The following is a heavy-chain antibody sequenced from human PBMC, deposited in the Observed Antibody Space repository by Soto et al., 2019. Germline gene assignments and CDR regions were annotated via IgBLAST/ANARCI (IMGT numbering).Heavy chain of an antibody. J-gene: IGHJ6*03. CDR2: IYYSGST. V-gene: IGHV4-39*01. CDR3: ARPPSPYAMADYYYYYMDV. Sequence: SETLSLTCTVSGGSISSSSYYWGWIRQPPGKGLEWIGSIYYSGSTYYNPSLKSRVTISVDTSKNQFSLKLSSVTAADTAVYYCARPPSPYAMADYYYYYMDVWGKGTTVTVSS. CDR1: GGSISSSSYY. D-gene: IGHD2-8*01.